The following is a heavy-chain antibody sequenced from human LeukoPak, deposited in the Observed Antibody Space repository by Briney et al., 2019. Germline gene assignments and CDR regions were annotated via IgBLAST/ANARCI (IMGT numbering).Heavy chain of an antibody. CDR1: GFSLTNYGMC. Sequence: VSGPTLVNPTPTLTLTCSFSGFSLTNYGMCVSWIRQSPGKPLEWLSRIDWDGDEWFTTSLKTRLSISKDTSKNQVVLTMTNMDPADTATYYCARDQMTDMVLGIFDYWGQGTLVTVSS. D-gene: IGHD5-18*01. CDR3: ARDQMTDMVLGIFDY. J-gene: IGHJ4*02. V-gene: IGHV2-70*11. CDR2: IDWDGDE.